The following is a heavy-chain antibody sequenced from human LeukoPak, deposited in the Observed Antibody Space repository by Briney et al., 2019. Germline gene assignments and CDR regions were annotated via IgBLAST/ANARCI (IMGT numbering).Heavy chain of an antibody. CDR2: IYTSGST. J-gene: IGHJ6*02. V-gene: IGHV4-4*07. CDR1: GGSISSYY. D-gene: IGHD3-10*01. Sequence: TSETLSLTCTVSGGSISSYYWSWIRQPAGKGLEWIGRIYTSGSTNYNPSLKSQVTMSVDTSKNQFSLKLSSVTAADTAVYYCARDFGWFGELFHYYGMDVWGQGTTVTVSS. CDR3: ARDFGWFGELFHYYGMDV.